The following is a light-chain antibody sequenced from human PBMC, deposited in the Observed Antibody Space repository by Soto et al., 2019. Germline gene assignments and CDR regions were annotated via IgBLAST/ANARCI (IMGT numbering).Light chain of an antibody. CDR3: SSYRSGGTFV. Sequence: QSVLAQPTAVSGSPGQTIALTCNGTSSDVGYYHYVSWHQQHPGKAPKVLISVVSNRPSGVSNRFSGSKSGNTASLTISGLRAEDEDDYYCSSYRSGGTFVFGSGTKV. V-gene: IGLV2-14*01. CDR2: VVS. CDR1: SSDVGYYHY. J-gene: IGLJ1*01.